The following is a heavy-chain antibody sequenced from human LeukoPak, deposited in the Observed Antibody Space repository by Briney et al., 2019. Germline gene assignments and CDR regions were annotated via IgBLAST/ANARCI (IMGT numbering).Heavy chain of an antibody. J-gene: IGHJ4*02. Sequence: GGSLRLSCAASGFNVIRNYMTWVRQAPGKGLEWVSVLYPGGNAYYADSVRGRFTISRDNSKSTLSLQMNSLRAEDTAIYYCATYRQVLLPFESWGQGTLVTVSS. D-gene: IGHD2-8*02. CDR1: GFNVIRNY. V-gene: IGHV3-53*01. CDR3: ATYRQVLLPFES. CDR2: LYPGGNA.